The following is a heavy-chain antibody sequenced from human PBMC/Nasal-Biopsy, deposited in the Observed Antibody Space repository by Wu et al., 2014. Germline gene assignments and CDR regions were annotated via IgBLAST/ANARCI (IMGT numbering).Heavy chain of an antibody. CDR1: GFSLSTSAMC. CDR2: IDWSDDK. V-gene: IGHV2-70*11. D-gene: IGHD2-8*01. J-gene: IGHJ6*02. Sequence: ALVKPTQTLTLTCTFSGFSLSTSAMCVSWVRQPPGKALEWLARIDWSDDKYYSTSLETRLTISKDTSRNQVVLSITDMDPKDTGTYYCGRMSFDHCTPGVCYGPDGLDVWGPGTTVTVSS. CDR3: GRMSFDHCTPGVCYGPDGLDV.